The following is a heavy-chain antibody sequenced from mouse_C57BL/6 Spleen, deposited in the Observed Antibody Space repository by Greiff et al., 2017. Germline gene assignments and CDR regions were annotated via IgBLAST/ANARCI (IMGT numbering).Heavy chain of an antibody. CDR1: GYTFTSYW. Sequence: QVQLQQPGAELVRPGSSVKLSCKASGYTFTSYWMDWVKQRPGQGLEWIGNIYPSDSETHYNQKFKDKATLTVDKSSSTAYMQLSSLTSEDSAVXYCARGGHSSGYDYWGQGTTLTVSS. D-gene: IGHD3-1*01. J-gene: IGHJ2*01. CDR2: IYPSDSET. V-gene: IGHV1-61*01. CDR3: ARGGHSSGYDY.